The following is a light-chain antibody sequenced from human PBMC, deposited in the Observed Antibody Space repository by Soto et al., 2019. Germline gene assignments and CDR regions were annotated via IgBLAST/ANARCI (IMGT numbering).Light chain of an antibody. J-gene: IGKJ1*01. CDR2: QAS. CDR1: QSIGTW. Sequence: DIQMTQSPATLFAYVGDRVTITCWASQSIGTWLAWYQQRPGKAPKLLIYQASTLESGVPSRFSGSGSGTEFTLTSSSLQPDDFATYYCQQYNSYSWTVGQGTKV. CDR3: QQYNSYSWT. V-gene: IGKV1-5*03.